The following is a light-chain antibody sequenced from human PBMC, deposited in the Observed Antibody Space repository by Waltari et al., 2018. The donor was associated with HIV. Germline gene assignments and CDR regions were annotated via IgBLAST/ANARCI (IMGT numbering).Light chain of an antibody. Sequence: QSVLTQPPSVSGAPGQRVTISCTGSGSNIGADYGVHWYHQLPGTAPKLLIYADSKRPSGVPDRFSGSKSGTSASLAITGLQAEDEATYYCQSYDNSLSGVVFGGGTKLTVL. V-gene: IGLV1-40*01. CDR3: QSYDNSLSGVV. J-gene: IGLJ2*01. CDR2: ADS. CDR1: GSNIGADYG.